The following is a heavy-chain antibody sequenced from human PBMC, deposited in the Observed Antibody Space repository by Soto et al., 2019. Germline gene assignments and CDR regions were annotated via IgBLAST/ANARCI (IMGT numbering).Heavy chain of an antibody. CDR3: ARCEACRGPTASYQPLRRDNWFDP. CDR1: GFTFSSYG. J-gene: IGHJ5*02. Sequence: QVQLVESGGGVVQPGRSLRLSCAASGFTFSSYGMHWVRQAPGKGLEWVAVIWYDGSNKYYADSVKGRFTISRDNSKNTLYLQMNSLRAEDTAVYYCARCEACRGPTASYQPLRRDNWFDPWGQGTLVTVSS. D-gene: IGHD2-2*01. CDR2: IWYDGSNK. V-gene: IGHV3-33*08.